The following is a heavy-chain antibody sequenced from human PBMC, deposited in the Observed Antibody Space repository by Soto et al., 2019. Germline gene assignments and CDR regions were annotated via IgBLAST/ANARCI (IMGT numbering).Heavy chain of an antibody. J-gene: IGHJ6*02. CDR1: GGTFSSYA. Sequence: SVKVSCKASGGTFSSYAISWVRQAPGQGLEWMGGIIPIFGTANYAQKFQGRVTITADKSTSTAYMELSSLRSEDTAVYYCARAIVVVAATYYYYYGMDVWGQGTTVTASS. V-gene: IGHV1-69*06. CDR3: ARAIVVVAATYYYYYGMDV. CDR2: IIPIFGTA. D-gene: IGHD2-15*01.